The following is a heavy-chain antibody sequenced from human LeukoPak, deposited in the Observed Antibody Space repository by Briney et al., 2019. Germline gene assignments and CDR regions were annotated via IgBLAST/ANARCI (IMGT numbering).Heavy chain of an antibody. CDR1: GGSISSYY. Sequence: SETLSLTCTVTGGSISSYYWSWIRQPPGKGLEWIGYIYYSGSTNYNPSLKSRVTISVDTSKNQFSLKLSSVTAADTAVHYCATGQSSGYKGYFDYWGQGTLATVSS. V-gene: IGHV4-59*01. D-gene: IGHD3-22*01. CDR2: IYYSGST. J-gene: IGHJ4*02. CDR3: ATGQSSGYKGYFDY.